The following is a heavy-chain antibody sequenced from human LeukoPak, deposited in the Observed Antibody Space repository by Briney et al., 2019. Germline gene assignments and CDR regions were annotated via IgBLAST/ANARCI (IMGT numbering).Heavy chain of an antibody. CDR1: GYTFTSHY. CDR2: INPNGGST. CDR3: VRGGKLGDYDFWSSVYYFDY. D-gene: IGHD3-3*01. Sequence: ASVKVSCKASGYTFTSHYIHWVRQAPGQGLEWMGIINPNGGSTGYAQKFQGRVTLTRDTSTSTVYMELSSLRSEDTAVYYCVRGGKLGDYDFWSSVYYFDYWGQGTLVTVSS. V-gene: IGHV1-46*01. J-gene: IGHJ4*02.